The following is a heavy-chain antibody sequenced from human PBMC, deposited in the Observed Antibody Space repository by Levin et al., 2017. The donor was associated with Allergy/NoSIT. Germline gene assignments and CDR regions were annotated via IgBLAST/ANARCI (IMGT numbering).Heavy chain of an antibody. CDR3: ARDLAWAFDY. CDR1: GFTFSDFP. V-gene: IGHV3-48*01. D-gene: IGHD3-3*01. CDR2: LNPDPSFT. Sequence: GGSLRLSCAASGFTFSDFPMNWVRQAPGRGLEWISYLNPDPSFTDYADSVKGRFTISRDNAKNSLYLQMNSLGAEDTAVYYCARDLAWAFDYWGQGALVTVSS. J-gene: IGHJ4*02.